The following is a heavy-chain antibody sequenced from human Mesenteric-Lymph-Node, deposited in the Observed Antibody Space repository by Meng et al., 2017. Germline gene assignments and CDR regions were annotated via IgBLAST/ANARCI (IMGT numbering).Heavy chain of an antibody. CDR2: ISVGDGNT. D-gene: IGHD6-13*01. J-gene: IGHJ4*02. CDR3: VRWYFDY. CDR1: GYSFTTYA. V-gene: IGHV1-3*01. Sequence: VQTVEVGAAGKNPGASVKVSCKTSGYSFTTYAIHWVRQAPGQRLEWMGWISVGDGNTKYSQNFQGRVTITRDTSASTASMELSSLRSEDTAVYYCVRWYFDYWGQGTLVTVFS.